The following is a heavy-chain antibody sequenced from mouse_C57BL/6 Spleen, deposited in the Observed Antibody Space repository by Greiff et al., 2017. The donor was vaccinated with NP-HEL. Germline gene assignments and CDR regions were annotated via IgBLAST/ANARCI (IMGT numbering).Heavy chain of an antibody. CDR1: GYAFSSSW. CDR2: IYPGDGDT. CDR3: ARSLYDYDWFAY. Sequence: QVQLQQSGPELVKPGASVKISCKASGYAFSSSWMNWVKQRPGKGLEWIGRIYPGDGDTNYNGKLKGKATLTADKSSSTAYMQLSSLTSEDSAVYFCARSLYDYDWFAYWGQGTLVTVSA. J-gene: IGHJ3*01. V-gene: IGHV1-82*01. D-gene: IGHD2-4*01.